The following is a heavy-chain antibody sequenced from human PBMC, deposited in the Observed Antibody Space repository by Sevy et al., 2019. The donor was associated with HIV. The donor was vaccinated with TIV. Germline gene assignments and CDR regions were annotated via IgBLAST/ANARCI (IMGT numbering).Heavy chain of an antibody. CDR2: ISYDGSNK. D-gene: IGHD6-13*01. CDR3: AKAGSSWRSEYFQH. CDR1: GFTFSSYG. V-gene: IGHV3-30*18. Sequence: GGSLRLSCAASGFTFSSYGMHWVRQAPGKGLEWVAVISYDGSNKYYADSVKGRFTISRDNSKNTLYPQMNSLRAEDTAVYYCAKAGSSWRSEYFQHWGQGTLVTVSS. J-gene: IGHJ1*01.